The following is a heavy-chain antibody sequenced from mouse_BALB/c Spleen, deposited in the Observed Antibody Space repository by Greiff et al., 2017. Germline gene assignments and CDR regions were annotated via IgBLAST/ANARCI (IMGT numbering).Heavy chain of an antibody. CDR1: GFSLTSYG. V-gene: IGHV2-2*02. CDR2: IWSGGST. Sequence: VKLMESGPGLVQPSQSLSITCTVSGFSLTSYGVHWVRQSPGKGLEWLGVIWSGGSTDYNAAFISRLSISKDNSKSQVFFKMNSLQANDTAIYYCARNGNYGSYAMDYWGQGTSVTVSS. J-gene: IGHJ4*01. D-gene: IGHD2-1*01. CDR3: ARNGNYGSYAMDY.